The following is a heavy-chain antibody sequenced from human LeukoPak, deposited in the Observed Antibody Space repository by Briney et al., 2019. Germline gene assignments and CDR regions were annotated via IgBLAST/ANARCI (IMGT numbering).Heavy chain of an antibody. V-gene: IGHV1-2*02. Sequence: GASVKVSCKASGYTFTGYYIHWVRQAPGQGLEWVGWINPNSGDTHHAQNFQGRVTMTRDTSISTASMDLSRLRSDDTAVYYCARGAMVGAFDYWGQGTLVTVSS. CDR1: GYTFTGYY. D-gene: IGHD1-26*01. CDR3: ARGAMVGAFDY. CDR2: INPNSGDT. J-gene: IGHJ4*02.